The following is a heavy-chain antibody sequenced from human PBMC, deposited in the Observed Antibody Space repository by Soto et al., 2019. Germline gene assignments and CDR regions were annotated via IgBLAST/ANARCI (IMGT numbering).Heavy chain of an antibody. CDR3: ERGAANISGWYIWFDP. V-gene: IGHV1-69*01. D-gene: IGHD6-19*01. Sequence: QVQLVQSGAEVKKPGSSVKVSCKVSGGTFSTYPINWVRQAPGQGLEFMGGIIPKFSTTNYAQKFRGTVTITADEYTSTAYMELNNLKAEDTAVYYCERGAANISGWYIWFDPWGQGTMVTVSS. CDR2: IIPKFSTT. CDR1: GGTFSTYP. J-gene: IGHJ5*02.